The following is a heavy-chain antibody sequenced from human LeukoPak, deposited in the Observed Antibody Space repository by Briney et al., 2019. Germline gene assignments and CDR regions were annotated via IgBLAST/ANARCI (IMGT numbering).Heavy chain of an antibody. CDR2: VYYTGGT. V-gene: IGHV4-59*11. J-gene: IGHJ4*02. CDR3: ARGSIYYFDH. CDR1: GGSISSHY. Sequence: PSETLSLTCTVSGGSISSHYWNWLRQPPGKGKEWVGYVYYTGGTNYNPSLESRVTISVDTSKKKFSLTLSSVAPTDTAEYYCARGSIYYFDHWGQGTLVTVSS. D-gene: IGHD3-3*02.